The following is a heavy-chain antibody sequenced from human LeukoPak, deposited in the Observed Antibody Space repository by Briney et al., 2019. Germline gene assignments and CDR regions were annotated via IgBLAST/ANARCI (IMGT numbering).Heavy chain of an antibody. J-gene: IGHJ3*01. Sequence: SETLSLTCTVSGGSISGYYWSWIRQPVGKGLEWIGRIFVDGRTNYNPSLKSRVTLSIDTSKNQFSLNVKSVIAADAAVYYCCYGSGTFFNDAFDFWGQGTMVTVSS. CDR2: IFVDGRT. CDR1: GGSISGYY. D-gene: IGHD3-10*01. V-gene: IGHV4-4*07. CDR3: CYGSGTFFNDAFDF.